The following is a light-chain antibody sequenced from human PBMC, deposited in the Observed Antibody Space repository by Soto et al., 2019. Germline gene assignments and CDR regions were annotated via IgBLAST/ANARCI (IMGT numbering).Light chain of an antibody. V-gene: IGKV1-5*03. CDR2: KAS. CDR1: QTISSW. CDR3: QQYNSYPYT. Sequence: DIQMTQTTSTLSGSVGDRVTITCRASQTISSWLAWYQQKPGKAPKLLSYKASSLESGVPSRFSGSGSGTEFTLTISSLQPDDFATYYCQQYNSYPYTFGQG. J-gene: IGKJ2*01.